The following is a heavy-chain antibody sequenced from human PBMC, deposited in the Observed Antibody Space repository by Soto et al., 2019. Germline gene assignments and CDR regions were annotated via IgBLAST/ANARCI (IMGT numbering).Heavy chain of an antibody. CDR1: GYTFTSYD. CDR2: MNPNRGNT. Sequence: QVQLVQSGAEVKKPGASVKVSCKASGYTFTSYDITWVRQATGQGLEWMGWMNPNRGNTGYAQKFQGRVTMTRNTAISTAYRELSSRRSEDTAVYYCAREYSSGWSKDWGQGTLVTVSS. J-gene: IGHJ4*02. CDR3: AREYSSGWSKD. V-gene: IGHV1-8*01. D-gene: IGHD6-19*01.